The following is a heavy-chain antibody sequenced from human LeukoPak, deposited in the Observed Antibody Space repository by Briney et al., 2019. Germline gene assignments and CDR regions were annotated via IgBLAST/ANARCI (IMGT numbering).Heavy chain of an antibody. CDR1: GFPFRSYS. CDR3: AKGENYYGSGSYYNAFDI. CDR2: ISSSSTHI. J-gene: IGHJ3*02. V-gene: IGHV3-21*01. Sequence: GGSLRLSCAASGFPFRSYSMNWVRQAPGKGLEWVSSISSSSTHIYYADSVKGRFTISRDNAKNSLYLQMNSLRVEDTAVYYCAKGENYYGSGSYYNAFDIWGQGTMVTVSS. D-gene: IGHD3-10*01.